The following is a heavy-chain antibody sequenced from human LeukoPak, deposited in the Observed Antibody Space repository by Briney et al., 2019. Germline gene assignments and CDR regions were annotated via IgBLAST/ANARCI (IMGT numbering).Heavy chain of an antibody. CDR3: ATSVPALDY. V-gene: IGHV3-30-3*01. J-gene: IGHJ4*02. Sequence: AGGSLRLSCAASGFTFSTYWMSWVRQAPGEGLEWVAVISYDGSNKYYADSVKGRFTISRDNSKNTLYLQMNSLRAEDTAVYYCATSVPALDYWGQGTLVTVSS. CDR1: GFTFSTYW. D-gene: IGHD2-2*01. CDR2: ISYDGSNK.